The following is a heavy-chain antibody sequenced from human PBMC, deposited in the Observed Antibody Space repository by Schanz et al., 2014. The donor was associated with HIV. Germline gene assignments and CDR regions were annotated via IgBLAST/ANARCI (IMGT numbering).Heavy chain of an antibody. D-gene: IGHD5-12*01. CDR1: GLTFSNYA. CDR2: ISGGGGDT. CDR3: ARGDGGYWYYFDY. Sequence: EVQLMDSGGGLVRPGGSLRLSCAASGLTFSNYAMSWVRQAPGKGLEWVSGISGGGGDTYYADSVKGRFIISRDNSKNTVYLHMKGLRAEDTAVYYCARGDGGYWYYFDYWGQGTLVTVSS. V-gene: IGHV3-23*01. J-gene: IGHJ4*02.